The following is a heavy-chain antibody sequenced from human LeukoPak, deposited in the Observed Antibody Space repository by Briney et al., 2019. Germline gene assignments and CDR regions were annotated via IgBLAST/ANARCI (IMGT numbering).Heavy chain of an antibody. D-gene: IGHD2-2*02. V-gene: IGHV3-30-3*01. J-gene: IGHJ6*02. CDR1: GFTFSSYA. CDR3: ASHVGYCSSTSCYSYYGMDV. CDR2: ISYDGSNK. Sequence: GRSLRLSCAASGFTFSSYAMHWVRQAPGKGLEWVAVISYDGSNKYYADSVKGRFTISRDNSKNTLYLQMNSLRAEDTAVYYCASHVGYCSSTSCYSYYGMDVWGQGTTVTVSS.